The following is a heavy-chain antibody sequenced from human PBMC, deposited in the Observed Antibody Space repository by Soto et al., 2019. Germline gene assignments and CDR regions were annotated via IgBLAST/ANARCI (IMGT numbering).Heavy chain of an antibody. CDR2: INPYSGGT. V-gene: IGHV1-2*02. CDR1: GYTFTGYY. D-gene: IGHD5-18*01. CDR3: ARSRIQLWLDAFDI. J-gene: IGHJ3*02. Sequence: ASVKVSCKASGYTFTGYYVHWVRQAPGQGLEWMGWINPYSGGTNYAQKFQGRVTVTRDTSISTAYMDLSRLRSDDTAVYYCARSRIQLWLDAFDIWGQGTMGNVS.